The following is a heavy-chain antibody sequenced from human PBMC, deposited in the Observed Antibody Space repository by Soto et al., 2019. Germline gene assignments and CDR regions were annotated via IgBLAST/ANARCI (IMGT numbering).Heavy chain of an antibody. CDR2: IYYSGST. D-gene: IGHD3-22*01. V-gene: IGHV4-31*03. CDR3: ARDWRIVYDSRPGGFDP. Sequence: PSETLSLTCTVSGGSISSGGYYWSWIRQHPGKGLEWIGYIYYSGSTYYNPSLKSRVTISVDTSKNQFSLKLSSVTAADTAVYYCARDWRIVYDSRPGGFDPWGQGTLVTVSS. J-gene: IGHJ5*02. CDR1: GGSISSGGYY.